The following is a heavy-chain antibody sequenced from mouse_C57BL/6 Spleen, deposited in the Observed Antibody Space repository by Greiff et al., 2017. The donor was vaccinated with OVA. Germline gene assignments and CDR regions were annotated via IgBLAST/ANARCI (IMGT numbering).Heavy chain of an antibody. V-gene: IGHV2-6-1*01. CDR2: IWSDGST. J-gene: IGHJ1*03. CDR3: ARHDGSGWYFDV. D-gene: IGHD1-1*01. CDR1: GFSLTSYG. Sequence: VKLVESGPGLVAPSQSLSITCTVSGFSLTSYGVHWVRQPPGKGLEWLVVIWSDGSTTYNSALKSRLGISKDNSKSQVFLKMNSLQTDDTAMYYCARHDGSGWYFDVWGTGTTVTVSS.